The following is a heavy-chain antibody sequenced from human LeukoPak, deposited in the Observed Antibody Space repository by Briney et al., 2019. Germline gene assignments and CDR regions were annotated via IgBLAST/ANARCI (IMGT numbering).Heavy chain of an antibody. CDR3: ARVDRSYLYDY. Sequence: PSETLSLTCTVSGGSISSYYWSWIRQPPGKGLEWIGYIYYSGSTNYNPSLKSRVTISVDTSKNQFSLKLSSVTAADTAVYYCARVDRSYLYDYWGQGTLVTVSS. CDR1: GGSISSYY. V-gene: IGHV4-59*08. CDR2: IYYSGST. J-gene: IGHJ4*02. D-gene: IGHD1-26*01.